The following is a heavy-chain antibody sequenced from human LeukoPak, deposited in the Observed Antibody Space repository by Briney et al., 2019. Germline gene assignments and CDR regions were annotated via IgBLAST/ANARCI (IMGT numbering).Heavy chain of an antibody. D-gene: IGHD2-15*01. V-gene: IGHV4-59*01. CDR2: IYYSGST. J-gene: IGHJ4*02. Sequence: SETLSLTCTVSGGSISSYYWSWIRQPPGKGLEWIGYIYYSGSTNYNPSLKSRVTISVDTSKNQFSLKLSSVTAADTAVYYCAREGYCSGSSCYTTGDFDYWGQGTLVTVSS. CDR3: AREGYCSGSSCYTTGDFDY. CDR1: GGSISSYY.